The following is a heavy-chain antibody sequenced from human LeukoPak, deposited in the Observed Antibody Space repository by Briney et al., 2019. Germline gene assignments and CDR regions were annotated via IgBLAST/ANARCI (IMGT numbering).Heavy chain of an antibody. CDR2: VYYSGST. Sequence: PSETLSLTCTVSGGSISSYYWSWIRQPPGEGLEWIGYVYYSGSTNYNPSLESRVTISVDTSKNQFSLKLSSVTAADTAVYFCARDSGSSWYNWYFDLWGRGTLVTVSS. D-gene: IGHD6-13*01. J-gene: IGHJ2*01. CDR3: ARDSGSSWYNWYFDL. V-gene: IGHV4-59*01. CDR1: GGSISSYY.